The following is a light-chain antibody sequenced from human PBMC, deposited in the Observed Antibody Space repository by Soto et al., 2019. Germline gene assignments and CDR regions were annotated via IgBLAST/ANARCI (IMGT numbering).Light chain of an antibody. J-gene: IGLJ3*02. V-gene: IGLV2-14*01. Sequence: QSALTQPASVSGSPGQSITISCTGTSSDVGAYNFVSWYQQHPGKVPKLMIYEVSNRPSGVSNRFSGSKSGNTASLTISGLQAEDEADYYCISYTTSSTPWVFGGGTKLTVL. CDR2: EVS. CDR3: ISYTTSSTPWV. CDR1: SSDVGAYNF.